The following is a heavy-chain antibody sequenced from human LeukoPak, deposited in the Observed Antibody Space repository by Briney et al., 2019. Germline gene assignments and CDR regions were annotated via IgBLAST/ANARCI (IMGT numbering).Heavy chain of an antibody. CDR2: IVGSGANT. J-gene: IGHJ4*02. CDR3: AKWGDYDVLTGYYDPDN. V-gene: IGHV3-23*01. CDR1: GFIFSNYA. Sequence: TGGSLRLSCAASGFIFSNYAMSWARQAPGKGLEWVSAIVGSGANTYYADSVKGRFTFSRDNPRNTLYLQMNSLRAEDTAVYYGAKWGDYDVLTGYYDPDNWGQGTLVTVSS. D-gene: IGHD3-9*01.